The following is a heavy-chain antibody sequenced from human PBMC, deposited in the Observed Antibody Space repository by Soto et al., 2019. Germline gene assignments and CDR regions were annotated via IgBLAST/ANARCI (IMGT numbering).Heavy chain of an antibody. J-gene: IGHJ6*02. CDR2: IDPSDSYT. V-gene: IGHV5-10-1*01. CDR3: ARRGRYCSSTSCSPADYYYYYCMDV. D-gene: IGHD2-2*01. Sequence: GESLKISCKGSGYSFTSYWISWVRQMPGKGLEWMGRIDPSDSYTNYSPSFQGHVTISADKSISTAYLQWSSLKASDTAMYYCARRGRYCSSTSCSPADYYYYYCMDVWGQGTTVTVSS. CDR1: GYSFTSYW.